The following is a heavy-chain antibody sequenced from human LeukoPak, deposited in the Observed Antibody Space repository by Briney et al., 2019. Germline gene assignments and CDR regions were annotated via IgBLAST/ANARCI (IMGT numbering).Heavy chain of an antibody. CDR1: GGSISSSSYY. J-gene: IGHJ5*02. Sequence: SETLSLTCTVSGGSISSSSYYWGWIRQPPGKGLEWIGSIYYRGSTYYNPSLKSRVTISVDTSKNQFSLKLSSVTAADTAVYYCARVFSYPLRAPFDPWGQGTLVTVSS. CDR3: ARVFSYPLRAPFDP. V-gene: IGHV4-39*07. CDR2: IYYRGST. D-gene: IGHD3-3*01.